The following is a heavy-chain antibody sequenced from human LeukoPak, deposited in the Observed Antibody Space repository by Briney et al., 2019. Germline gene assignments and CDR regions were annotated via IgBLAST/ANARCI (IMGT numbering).Heavy chain of an antibody. Sequence: PGGSLRLSCAASGFTFSSYWMSWVRPAPGKGLEWVANIKQDGSEKYYVDSVKGRFTISRDNAKNSMYLQMNSLRAEDTAVYYCARDLYCSSTSCDAAGYFDYWGQGTLVTVSS. J-gene: IGHJ4*02. CDR1: GFTFSSYW. CDR2: IKQDGSEK. V-gene: IGHV3-7*01. CDR3: ARDLYCSSTSCDAAGYFDY. D-gene: IGHD2-2*01.